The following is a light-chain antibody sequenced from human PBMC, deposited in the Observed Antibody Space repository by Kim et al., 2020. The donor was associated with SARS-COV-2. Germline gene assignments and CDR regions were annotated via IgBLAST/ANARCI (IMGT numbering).Light chain of an antibody. V-gene: IGKV1-17*03. CDR2: AAS. J-gene: IGKJ4*01. CDR3: LQHDSYPLT. CDR1: QGLCRY. Sequence: ATFGDRVTHHWPGGQGLCRYLAWFQPEPGKGPKRLIYAASSLQSWVPSRFRGSGSGTEFTLTISSLQPEDFATYFCLQHDSYPLTFGGGTKVEI.